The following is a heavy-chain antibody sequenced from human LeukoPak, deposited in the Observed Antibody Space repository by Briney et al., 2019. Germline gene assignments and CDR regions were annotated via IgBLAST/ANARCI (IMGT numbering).Heavy chain of an antibody. Sequence: ASVKVSCKASGYTFTNYGISWVRQAPGQGFEWMGWISGYNGNTNYAQNLQGRVTMTTDTSTSTAYMVLRSLRSDDTAVYYCARASVYYSDIWGQGTMVTVSS. CDR3: ARASVYYSDI. V-gene: IGHV1-18*01. CDR2: ISGYNGNT. CDR1: GYTFTNYG. D-gene: IGHD2/OR15-2a*01. J-gene: IGHJ3*02.